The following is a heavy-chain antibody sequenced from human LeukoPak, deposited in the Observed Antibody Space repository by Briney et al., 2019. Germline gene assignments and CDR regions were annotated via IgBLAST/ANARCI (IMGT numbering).Heavy chain of an antibody. D-gene: IGHD5-18*01. CDR2: IYYSGST. J-gene: IGHJ4*02. V-gene: IGHV4-59*01. CDR1: GGSISSYY. CDR3: ARGASGYSYG. Sequence: SETLSLTCTVSGGSISSYYWSWIRQPPGKGLEWIGYIYYSGSTSYNPSLKSRVTISIDTSKNQFSLNLSSVTAADTAVYYCARGASGYSYGWGQGTLVTVSS.